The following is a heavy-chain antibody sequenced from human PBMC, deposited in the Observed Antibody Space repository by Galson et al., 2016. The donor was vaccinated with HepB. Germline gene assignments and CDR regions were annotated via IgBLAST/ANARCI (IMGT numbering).Heavy chain of an antibody. V-gene: IGHV3-21*01. J-gene: IGHJ4*02. Sequence: SLRLSCAASGFTFSSYTMNWVRQAPGKGLEWVSSISSSTSYIYSADSVKGRFTISRVNAKNSLYLQMNSLRVEDTAIYYCTRDLGWGGTGYFDYWGQGTLVTVSS. CDR2: ISSSTSYI. CDR3: TRDLGWGGTGYFDY. D-gene: IGHD6-19*01. CDR1: GFTFSSYT.